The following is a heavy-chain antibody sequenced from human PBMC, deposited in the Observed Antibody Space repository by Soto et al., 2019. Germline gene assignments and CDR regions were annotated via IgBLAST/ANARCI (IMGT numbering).Heavy chain of an antibody. CDR3: ARGLGVPSRY. J-gene: IGHJ4*02. Sequence: QVQLQQWGAGLLKPSETLSLTCAVYGGSFSGYYWSWIRQPPGKGLEWIGEINHSGSTNYNPSLKSRVTISVDTSKNQFSLKLSSVTAADTAVYYCARGLGVPSRYWGQGTLVTVSS. CDR2: INHSGST. D-gene: IGHD3-16*01. CDR1: GGSFSGYY. V-gene: IGHV4-34*01.